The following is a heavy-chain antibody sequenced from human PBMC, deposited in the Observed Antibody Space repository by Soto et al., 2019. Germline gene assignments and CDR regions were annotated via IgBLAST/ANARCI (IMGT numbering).Heavy chain of an antibody. D-gene: IGHD3-10*02. V-gene: IGHV4-39*01. J-gene: IGHJ5*02. CDR2: IYYSGST. CDR1: GGSISSSSYY. Sequence: SETLSLTCTVSGGSISSSSYYWGWIRQPPGKGLEWIGSIYYSGSTYYNPSLKSRVTISVDTSKNQFSLKLSSVTAADTALYYCARHVVRGVIPNWFDPWGQGTLVTVSS. CDR3: ARHVVRGVIPNWFDP.